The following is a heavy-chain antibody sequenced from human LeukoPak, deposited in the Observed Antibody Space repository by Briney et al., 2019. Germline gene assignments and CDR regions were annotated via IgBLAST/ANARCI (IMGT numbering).Heavy chain of an antibody. J-gene: IGHJ4*02. CDR3: ARKPLSGGYGGTIDY. CDR1: GFTFSSYA. V-gene: IGHV3-30-3*01. CDR2: ISYDGSNK. Sequence: GGSLRLSCAASGFTFSSYAMHWVRQAPGKGLEWVAVISYDGSNKYYADSVKGRFTISRDNSKNTLYLRMNSLRAEDTAIYYCARKPLSGGYGGTIDYWGQGTLVTVSS. D-gene: IGHD5-12*01.